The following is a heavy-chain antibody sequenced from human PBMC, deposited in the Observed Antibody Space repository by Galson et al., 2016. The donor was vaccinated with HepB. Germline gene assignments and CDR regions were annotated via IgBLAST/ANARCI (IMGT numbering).Heavy chain of an antibody. V-gene: IGHV3-30*04. CDR1: GFPLSSYA. CDR3: ARDTGWNDQFDY. J-gene: IGHJ4*02. CDR2: TSFDGSDK. Sequence: SLRLSCAASGFPLSSYAVHWVRQAPGKGLEWVAVTSFDGSDKYYTDSVKGRFTVSRDNSRNTLFLQMSSLRAEDTAVYYCARDTGWNDQFDYWGQGTLVTVSS. D-gene: IGHD1-1*01.